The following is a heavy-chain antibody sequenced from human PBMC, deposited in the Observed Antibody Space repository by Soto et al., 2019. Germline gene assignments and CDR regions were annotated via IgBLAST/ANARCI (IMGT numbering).Heavy chain of an antibody. Sequence: LRLSCAASGFTFSTYWVTWVRQAPGKGLEWVANINQDGSQKYYVDSVKGRFTISGDNARNSLYLQLNSLRADDTAMFYCARSSGYHDTYPTNQYFHHWGHGTLVTVSS. CDR1: GFTFSTYW. V-gene: IGHV3-7*01. CDR3: ARSSGYHDTYPTNQYFHH. D-gene: IGHD5-18*01. CDR2: INQDGSQK. J-gene: IGHJ1*01.